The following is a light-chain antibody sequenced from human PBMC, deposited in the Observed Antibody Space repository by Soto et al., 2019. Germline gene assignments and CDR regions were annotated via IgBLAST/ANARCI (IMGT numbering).Light chain of an antibody. CDR2: DAS. J-gene: IGKJ1*01. V-gene: IGKV1-5*01. CDR3: QHYNSYRRT. CDR1: QSISSW. Sequence: DIQMTQSPSTLSASVGDRVTITCRASQSISSWLAWYQQTPGNAPKLLIYDASSLESGVPSRFSGSGSGTEFTLTISSLQPDDFATYYCQHYNSYRRTFGQGTKVEI.